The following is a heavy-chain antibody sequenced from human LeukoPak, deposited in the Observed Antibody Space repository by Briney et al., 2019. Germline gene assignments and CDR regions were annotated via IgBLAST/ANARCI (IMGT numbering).Heavy chain of an antibody. CDR3: ARDSCSGGSCYANWFDP. CDR2: INPSGGST. Sequence: GASVKVSCKASGYTFTSYYMHGVRQAPGQGLEWMGIINPSGGSTSYAQKFQGRVTMTRDTSTSTVYMELSSLRSEDTAVYYCARDSCSGGSCYANWFDPWGQGTLVTVSS. D-gene: IGHD2-15*01. J-gene: IGHJ5*02. CDR1: GYTFTSYY. V-gene: IGHV1-46*01.